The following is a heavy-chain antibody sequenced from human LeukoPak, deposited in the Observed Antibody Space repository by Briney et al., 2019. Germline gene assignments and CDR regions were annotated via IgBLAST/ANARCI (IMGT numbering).Heavy chain of an antibody. CDR3: ARDNSAGGIAWWFGP. J-gene: IGHJ5*02. V-gene: IGHV1-46*01. Sequence: ASVTVSCKASGYTFTGYYMHWVRQAPGQGLEWVGLINPTGTAALYAQKFQGRITLTRDMSATTDYMELSSLTSEDTAVYYCARDNSAGGIAWWFGPWGQGTLVTVSS. CDR1: GYTFTGYY. D-gene: IGHD3-10*01. CDR2: INPTGTAA.